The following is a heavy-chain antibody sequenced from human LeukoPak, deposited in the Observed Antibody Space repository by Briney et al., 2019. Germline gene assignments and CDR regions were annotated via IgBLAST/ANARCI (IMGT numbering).Heavy chain of an antibody. Sequence: ASVKVSCKASGYTFTGYYMHWVRQAPGQGLEWMGWINPNSGGTNYAQKFQGRVTMTRDTPISTAYMELSKLRSDDTAVYYCARDGHRRYYYDSSGREDAFDIWGQGTMVTVSS. CDR3: ARDGHRRYYYDSSGREDAFDI. V-gene: IGHV1-2*02. J-gene: IGHJ3*02. D-gene: IGHD3-22*01. CDR2: INPNSGGT. CDR1: GYTFTGYY.